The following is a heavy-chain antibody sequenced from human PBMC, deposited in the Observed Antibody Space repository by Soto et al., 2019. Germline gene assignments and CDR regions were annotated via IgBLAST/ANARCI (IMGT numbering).Heavy chain of an antibody. CDR2: IVPNSGGT. CDR3: ARGDSSNWYLNFED. CDR1: GYTFTGYY. J-gene: IGHJ4*02. D-gene: IGHD6-13*01. V-gene: IGHV1-2*04. Sequence: ASVKVSCKASGYTFTGYYMHWVRQAPGQGLEWMGWIVPNSGGTSYAQKFQGWVTMTGDSSISTAYMELTRLASDDTAVYYCARGDSSNWYLNFEDWGQGTRVTVFS.